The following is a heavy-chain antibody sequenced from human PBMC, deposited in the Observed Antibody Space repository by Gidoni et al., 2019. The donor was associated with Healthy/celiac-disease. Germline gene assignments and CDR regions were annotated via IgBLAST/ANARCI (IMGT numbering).Heavy chain of an antibody. CDR3: ARDYLQSRVLGY. CDR2: IIPILGIA. Sequence: QVQLVQSGAEVKKPGSSVKVSCKASGGTFSSYAISWVRQAPGQGLEWMGRIIPILGIANYAQKFQGRVTITADKSTSTAYMELSSLRSEDTAVYYCARDYLQSRVLGYWGQGTLVTVSS. D-gene: IGHD1-1*01. J-gene: IGHJ4*02. CDR1: GGTFSSYA. V-gene: IGHV1-69*04.